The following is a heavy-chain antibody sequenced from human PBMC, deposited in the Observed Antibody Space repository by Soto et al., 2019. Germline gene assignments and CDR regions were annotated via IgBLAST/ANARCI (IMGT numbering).Heavy chain of an antibody. D-gene: IGHD2-15*01. Sequence: GESLKISCKASGYIFIDYWIGWVRQVPGKGLEWMGIVYPRDSDTRYSPSFQGQVTISADRSTGTAFLQWRSLKASDTALYYCARPPLPGYSIHFNSWGQGTLVTVSS. CDR2: VYPRDSDT. V-gene: IGHV5-51*01. CDR1: GYIFIDYW. J-gene: IGHJ4*02. CDR3: ARPPLPGYSIHFNS.